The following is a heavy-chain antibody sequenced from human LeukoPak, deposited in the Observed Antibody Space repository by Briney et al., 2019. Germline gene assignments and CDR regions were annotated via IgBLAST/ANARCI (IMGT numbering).Heavy chain of an antibody. CDR1: GGSISSSSYY. Sequence: SETLSLTCTVSGGSISSSSYYWGWIRQPPGKGLEWIGSMYYSGSTYYNPSLKSRVTISVDTSKNQFSLKLSSVTAADTAVYCCARDPRHDDPTNGMDVWGQGTTVTVSS. D-gene: IGHD1-1*01. CDR2: MYYSGST. CDR3: ARDPRHDDPTNGMDV. V-gene: IGHV4-39*07. J-gene: IGHJ6*02.